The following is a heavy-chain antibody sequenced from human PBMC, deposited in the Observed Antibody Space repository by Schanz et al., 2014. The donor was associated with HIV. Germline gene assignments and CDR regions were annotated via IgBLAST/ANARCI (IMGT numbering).Heavy chain of an antibody. CDR2: ISAGGDNT. Sequence: EVQLLESGGDQVQSGGSLRVSCAASGFIFRNYDMTWVRQAPGKGLEWVSLISAGGDNTYYPDSVKGRFVISRDNSKNTVYLQMKSLRVDDTAVYYCAKDEGGGYYYYGMDVWGQGTTVTVSS. CDR3: AKDEGGGYYYYGMDV. J-gene: IGHJ6*02. CDR1: GFIFRNYD. V-gene: IGHV3-23*01. D-gene: IGHD3-16*01.